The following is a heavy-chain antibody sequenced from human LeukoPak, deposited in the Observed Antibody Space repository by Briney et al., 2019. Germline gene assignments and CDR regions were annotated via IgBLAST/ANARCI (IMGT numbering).Heavy chain of an antibody. CDR1: GYTFTNSG. D-gene: IGHD6-19*01. CDR2: ISAYNGDT. Sequence: ASVKVSCKASGYTFTNSGISWVPQAPGQGLEWMGWISAYNGDTNYAQNLQGRVTMTTDTPTGTAHMELRSLRSDDTAVYYCARGTVSGGSPFDYWGQGTLVTVSS. CDR3: ARGTVSGGSPFDY. J-gene: IGHJ4*02. V-gene: IGHV1-18*01.